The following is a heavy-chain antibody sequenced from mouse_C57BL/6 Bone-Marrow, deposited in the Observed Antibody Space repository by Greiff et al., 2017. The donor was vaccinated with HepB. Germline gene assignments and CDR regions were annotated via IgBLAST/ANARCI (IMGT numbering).Heavy chain of an antibody. CDR3: VRRGDYYGSSYEFAY. V-gene: IGHV10-1*01. CDR1: GFSFNTYA. Sequence: EVKVVESGGGLVQPKGSLKLSCAASGFSFNTYAMNWVRQAPGKGLEWVARIRSKSNNYATYYADSVKDRFTISRDDSESMLYLQMNNLKTEDTAMYYCVRRGDYYGSSYEFAYWGQGTLVTVSA. J-gene: IGHJ3*01. CDR2: IRSKSNNYAT. D-gene: IGHD1-1*01.